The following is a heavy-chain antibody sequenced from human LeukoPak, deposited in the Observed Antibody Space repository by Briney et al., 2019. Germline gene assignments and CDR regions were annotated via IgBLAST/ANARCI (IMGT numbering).Heavy chain of an antibody. D-gene: IGHD6-19*01. J-gene: IGHJ4*02. CDR3: ASQQSLVPPFDY. Sequence: GGSLSLSCAASGFTFSSYSMNWFRRAPGRGLGWVSYISSRNSTIYSADSVKAQFTISETNAKNSLYMQMISLRAEDTALYYCASQQSLVPPFDYWGQGTLVTVSS. CDR1: GFTFSSYS. CDR2: ISSRNSTI. V-gene: IGHV3-48*01.